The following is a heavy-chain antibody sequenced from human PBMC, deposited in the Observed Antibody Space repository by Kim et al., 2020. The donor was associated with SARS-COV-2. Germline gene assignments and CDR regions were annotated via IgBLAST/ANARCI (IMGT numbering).Heavy chain of an antibody. CDR3: ARANLDYDSSGYYYARGVIDY. V-gene: IGHV1-2*06. CDR2: INPNSGGT. Sequence: ASVKVSCKASGYTFTGYYMHWVRQAPGQGLEWMGRINPNSGGTNYAQKFQGRVTMTRDTSISTAYMELSRLRSDDTAVYYCARANLDYDSSGYYYARGVIDYWGQGTLVTVSS. D-gene: IGHD3-22*01. CDR1: GYTFTGYY. J-gene: IGHJ4*02.